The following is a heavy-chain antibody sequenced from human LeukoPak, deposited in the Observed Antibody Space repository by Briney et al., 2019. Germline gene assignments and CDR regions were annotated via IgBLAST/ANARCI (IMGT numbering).Heavy chain of an antibody. D-gene: IGHD2-2*01. CDR2: IYYSGST. J-gene: IGHJ4*02. CDR3: ARGDIVVVPAAPYFDY. Sequence: PSETLSLTCTVSGGSISRGDYYWSWIRKPPGKGLECIGYIYYSGSTYYNPPLKSRVTISVDTSKNQFSLKLSSVTAADTAVYYCARGDIVVVPAAPYFDYWGQGTLVTVSS. V-gene: IGHV4-30-4*01. CDR1: GGSISRGDYY.